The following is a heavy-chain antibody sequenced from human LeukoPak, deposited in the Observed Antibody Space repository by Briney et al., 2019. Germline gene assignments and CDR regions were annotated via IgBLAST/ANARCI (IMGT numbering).Heavy chain of an antibody. V-gene: IGHV3-74*01. D-gene: IGHD3-10*01. CDR1: GFTFSSYW. CDR3: AREITMVRGVTHDAFDI. CDR2: INSDGSST. Sequence: GGSLRLSCAASGFTFSSYWMHWVRQAPGKGLVWVSRINSDGSSTSYADPVKGRFTISRDNAKNTLYLQMNSLRAEDTAVYYCAREITMVRGVTHDAFDIWGQGTMVTVSS. J-gene: IGHJ3*02.